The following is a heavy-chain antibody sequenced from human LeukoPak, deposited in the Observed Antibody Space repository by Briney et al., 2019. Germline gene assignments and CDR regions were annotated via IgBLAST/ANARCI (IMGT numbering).Heavy chain of an antibody. CDR3: ASGYSSSWDDNAFDI. Sequence: GASVKVSCKASGYTFTSYDINWVRQATGQGLEWMGWMNPNNGNTGFAQKFQGRVTVTRNTSISTAYMELRSLRSEDTAVYYCASGYSSSWDDNAFDIWGQGTMVTVSS. J-gene: IGHJ3*02. V-gene: IGHV1-8*01. D-gene: IGHD6-13*01. CDR2: MNPNNGNT. CDR1: GYTFTSYD.